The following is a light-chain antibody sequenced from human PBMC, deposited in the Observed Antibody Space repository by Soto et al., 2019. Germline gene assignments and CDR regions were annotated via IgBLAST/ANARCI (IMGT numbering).Light chain of an antibody. V-gene: IGLV2-14*01. Sequence: QSPLTQPASVSGTPGQSITISCTGTSSDVGDYNYVSWYQEHPGKAPKLMIYDVSNRPSGVSNRFSGSKSGSTASLTISGLQAEDEADYYCSSYTSSTTRVFGTGTKVTVL. CDR2: DVS. CDR1: SSDVGDYNY. CDR3: SSYTSSTTRV. J-gene: IGLJ1*01.